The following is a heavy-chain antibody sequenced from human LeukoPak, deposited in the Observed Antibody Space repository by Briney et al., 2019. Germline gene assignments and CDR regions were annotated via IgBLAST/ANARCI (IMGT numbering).Heavy chain of an antibody. V-gene: IGHV4-59*01. J-gene: IGHJ3*02. CDR2: IYYSGST. D-gene: IGHD6-13*01. CDR3: ARVMEPGIAAAGSAFDI. CDR1: GGSISSYY. Sequence: SETLSLTCTVSGGSISSYYWSWIRQPPGKGLEWIGYIYYSGSTNYNPSLKSRVTISVDTSKNQFSLKLSSVTAADTAVYYCARVMEPGIAAAGSAFDIWGQGTMVTVSS.